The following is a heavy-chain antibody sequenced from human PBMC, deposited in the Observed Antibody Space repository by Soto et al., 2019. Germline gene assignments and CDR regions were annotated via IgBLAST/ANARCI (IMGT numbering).Heavy chain of an antibody. Sequence: PSETLSLTCTVSGGSISSGGYYWSWIRQHPGKGLEWIGYIYYSGSTYYNPSLKSRVTISVDTSKNQFSLKLSSVTAADTAVYYCARDHSSSSGPHFDCWGQGNLVTVSS. CDR1: GGSISSGGYY. J-gene: IGHJ4*02. CDR3: ARDHSSSSGPHFDC. D-gene: IGHD6-6*01. V-gene: IGHV4-31*03. CDR2: IYYSGST.